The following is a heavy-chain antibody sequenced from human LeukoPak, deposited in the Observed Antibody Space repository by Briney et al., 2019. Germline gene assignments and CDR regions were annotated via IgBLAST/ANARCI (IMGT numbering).Heavy chain of an antibody. CDR2: INHSGST. Sequence: SSETLSLTCAVYGGSFSGYYWSWIRQPPGKGLEWIEEINHSGSTNYNPSLKSRVTISVDTAKNQVSLKLCSVTAADTAVYYCARFRGSSWYYFDYWGQGTLVTVSS. CDR3: ARFRGSSWYYFDY. V-gene: IGHV4-34*01. CDR1: GGSFSGYY. J-gene: IGHJ4*02. D-gene: IGHD6-13*01.